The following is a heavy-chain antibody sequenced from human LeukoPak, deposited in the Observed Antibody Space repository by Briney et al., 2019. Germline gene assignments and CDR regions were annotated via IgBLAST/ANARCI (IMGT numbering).Heavy chain of an antibody. CDR1: GGSISSSPYY. D-gene: IGHD6-19*01. Sequence: SETLSLTCTVSGGSISSSPYYWGWIRPPPGEGLEWIGNIYYSGSAYYNPSLKTRVTISVDTSKNQFSLKLTSVTAADTAVYYCARHASVDGNWPRPLDYWGQGSLVTVSS. V-gene: IGHV4-39*01. CDR3: ARHASVDGNWPRPLDY. J-gene: IGHJ4*02. CDR2: IYYSGSA.